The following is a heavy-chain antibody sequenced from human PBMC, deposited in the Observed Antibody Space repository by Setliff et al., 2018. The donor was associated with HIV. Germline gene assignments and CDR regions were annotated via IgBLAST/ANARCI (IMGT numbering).Heavy chain of an antibody. J-gene: IGHJ3*02. Sequence: GGSLRLSCAASGFTFSAHGMHRVRQAPGKGLEWVAFINYDVSYEYYADSMKGRVTISRDNSKNTVDLQMNSLRPGDTAVYYCAKDGDYANWDYDAFDIWGQGTLVTVSS. CDR3: AKDGDYANWDYDAFDI. CDR2: INYDVSYE. D-gene: IGHD1-7*01. V-gene: IGHV3-30*02. CDR1: GFTFSAHG.